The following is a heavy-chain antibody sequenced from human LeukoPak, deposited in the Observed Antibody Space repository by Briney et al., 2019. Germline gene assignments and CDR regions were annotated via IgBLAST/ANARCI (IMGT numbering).Heavy chain of an antibody. J-gene: IGHJ4*02. V-gene: IGHV3-48*03. CDR2: ISSSGSTI. CDR1: GFTFSSYE. CDR3: AKVVGTTHPEFDY. Sequence: GGSLRLSCAASGFTFSSYEMNWVRQAPGKGLEWVSYISSSGSTIYYADSVKGRFTISRDNAKNSLYLQMNSLRAEDTAVYYCAKVVGTTHPEFDYWGQGTLVTVSS. D-gene: IGHD1-1*01.